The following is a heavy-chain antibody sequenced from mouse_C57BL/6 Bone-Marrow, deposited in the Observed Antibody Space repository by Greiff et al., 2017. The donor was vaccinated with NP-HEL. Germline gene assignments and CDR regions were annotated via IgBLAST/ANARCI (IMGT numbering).Heavy chain of an antibody. J-gene: IGHJ4*01. CDR1: GFTFSSYG. CDR3: ARVAEGYAMDY. Sequence: EVKVVESGGDLVKPGGSLKLSCAASGFTFSSYGMSWVRQTPDKRLEWVATISSGGSYTYYPDSVKGRSTISRDNAKNTLYLQMSSLKSEDAAMYYCARVAEGYAMDYWGQGTSVTVSS. CDR2: ISSGGSYT. D-gene: IGHD1-1*01. V-gene: IGHV5-6*01.